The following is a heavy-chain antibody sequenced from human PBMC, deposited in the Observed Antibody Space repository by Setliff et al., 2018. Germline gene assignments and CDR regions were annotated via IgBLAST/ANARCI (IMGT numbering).Heavy chain of an antibody. Sequence: SETLSLTCAVYGGSFSGYYWSWIRQPPGKGLEWIGEINHSGSTNYNPSLKSRVTISIDTSTKQFSLRLSSVTAADTAVYYCASMGATRDYWGQGTLVTVSS. CDR2: INHSGST. D-gene: IGHD1-26*01. CDR3: ASMGATRDY. CDR1: GGSFSGYY. J-gene: IGHJ4*02. V-gene: IGHV4-34*01.